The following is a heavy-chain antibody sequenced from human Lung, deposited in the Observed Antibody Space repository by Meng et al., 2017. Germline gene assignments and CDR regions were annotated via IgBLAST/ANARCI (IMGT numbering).Heavy chain of an antibody. CDR3: AGGPTTMAHDFDY. V-gene: IGHV4-34*01. CDR1: GGFFSYYY. D-gene: IGHD4-11*01. J-gene: IGHJ4*02. CDR2: INHSGST. Sequence: QVRLHEWAAGLLNPSETLSLTCVVSGGFFSYYYWSWIRQPPGKGLEWIGEINHSGSTNYNPSLESRATISVDTSQNNLSLKLSSVIAADSAVYYCAGGPTTMAHDFDYWGQGTLVTVSS.